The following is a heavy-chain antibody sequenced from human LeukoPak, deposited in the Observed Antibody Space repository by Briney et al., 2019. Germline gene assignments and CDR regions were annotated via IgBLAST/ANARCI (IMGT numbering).Heavy chain of an antibody. V-gene: IGHV3-30*02. CDR2: IGNDGRDQ. D-gene: IGHD7-27*01. J-gene: IGHJ4*02. CDR3: ARDLMWGFDY. CDR1: GFTFSGHA. Sequence: GGSLRLSCAASGFTFSGHAMYWVRQTPGLGLEWVAIIGNDGRDQHYSDSVKGRFTISRDNSKNTLFLQLNSLRPEDTALYLCARDLMWGFDYWGQGTLVTVSS.